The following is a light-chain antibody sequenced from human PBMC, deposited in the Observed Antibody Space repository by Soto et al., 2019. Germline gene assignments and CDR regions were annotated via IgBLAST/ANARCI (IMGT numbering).Light chain of an antibody. Sequence: EIVLTQSPGTLSLSPGERATLSCRARQSVSSSYLAWYQQKPGQAPRLLIYGASSRATGIPDRFSGSGSVTDFTLTISRLEPEDFAVYYCQQYGSSPLTFGGGPKVEIK. CDR3: QQYGSSPLT. V-gene: IGKV3-20*01. CDR2: GAS. CDR1: QSVSSSY. J-gene: IGKJ4*01.